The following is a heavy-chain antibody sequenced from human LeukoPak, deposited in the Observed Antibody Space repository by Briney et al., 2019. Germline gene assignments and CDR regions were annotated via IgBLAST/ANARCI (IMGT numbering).Heavy chain of an antibody. D-gene: IGHD4-23*01. J-gene: IGHJ4*02. CDR2: IRSKTDGGTT. CDR3: TTMTSVLIGDY. V-gene: IGHV3-49*04. Sequence: PGRSLRLSCTTSGFTFGDYAMSWVRQAPGKGLEWVGFIRSKTDGGTTDYAAPVKGRFTISRDDSKNTLYLQMNNLKTEDTAVYYCTTMTSVLIGDYWGQGSLVTVSS. CDR1: GFTFGDYA.